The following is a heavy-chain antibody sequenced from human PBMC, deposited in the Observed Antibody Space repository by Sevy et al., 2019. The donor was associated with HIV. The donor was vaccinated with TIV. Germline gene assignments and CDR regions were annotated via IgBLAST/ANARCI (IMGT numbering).Heavy chain of an antibody. J-gene: IGHJ4*02. CDR2: IYFTGNT. CDR3: ARDSTTRPRVLDY. CDR1: GGSISSYF. D-gene: IGHD1-1*01. Sequence: SETLSLTCSVSGGSISSYFWTWVRQSPGKGLEWSGNIYFTGNTDYIPTPKSRVTSSLDTSKSQFSLTLKSVTAADTAIYFCARDSTTRPRVLDYWGQGTLVTVSS. V-gene: IGHV4-59*01.